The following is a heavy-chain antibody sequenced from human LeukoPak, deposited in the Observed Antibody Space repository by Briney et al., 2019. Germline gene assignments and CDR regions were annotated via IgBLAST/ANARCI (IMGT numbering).Heavy chain of an antibody. D-gene: IGHD2-15*01. CDR1: GYTFTSYD. V-gene: IGHV1-2*02. J-gene: IGHJ5*02. CDR3: ARGRGVVAATRHWFDP. CDR2: INPNSGGT. Sequence: GASVKVSCKASGYTFTSYDINWVRQATGQGLEWMGWINPNSGGTNYAQKFQGRVTMTRDTSISTAYMELSRLRSDDTAVYYCARGRGVVAATRHWFDPWGQETLVTVSS.